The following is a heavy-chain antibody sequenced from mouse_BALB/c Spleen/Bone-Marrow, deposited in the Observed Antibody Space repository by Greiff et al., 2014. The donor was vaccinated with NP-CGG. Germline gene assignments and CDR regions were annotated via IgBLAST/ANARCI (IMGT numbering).Heavy chain of an antibody. CDR2: IYPGSGNT. CDR1: GYAFTNYW. CDR3: TRRRSLDY. V-gene: IGHV1-63*01. Sequence: VQLQQSGTELVRHGTSVKISCKASGYAFTNYWLGWVKQRPGHGLEWIGDIYPGSGNTYYNEKFKGKATLTADKSSSTAYMQLSGLTSEDSAVYFCTRRRSLDYWGQGTTLTVSS. J-gene: IGHJ2*01.